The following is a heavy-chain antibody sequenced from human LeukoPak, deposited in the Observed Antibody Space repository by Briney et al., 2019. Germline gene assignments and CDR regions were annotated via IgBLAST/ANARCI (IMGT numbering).Heavy chain of an antibody. V-gene: IGHV3-23*01. Sequence: GSLRLSCAASGFTFSSYAMSWVRQAPGKELEWVSAISSSGGSTYYADSVKGRFTISRDNSKNTLYLQMNSLRAEDTAVYYCAKDRQEVAVAGPGGAFDIWGQGTMVTVSS. CDR3: AKDRQEVAVAGPGGAFDI. D-gene: IGHD6-19*01. CDR1: GFTFSSYA. J-gene: IGHJ3*02. CDR2: ISSSGGST.